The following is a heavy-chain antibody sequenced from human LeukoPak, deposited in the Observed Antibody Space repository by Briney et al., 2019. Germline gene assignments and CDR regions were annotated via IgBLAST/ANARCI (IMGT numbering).Heavy chain of an antibody. CDR2: IYSSGIT. D-gene: IGHD2-2*02. CDR1: GGSISSSSYF. Sequence: MPSETLSLTCTVSGGSISSSSYFWGWIRQPPGKGLEWIGTIYSSGITYYNPSLKSRVTISVDTSKNQFSLKLSSVTAADTAVYYCARLPPCSRTNCYTFDYWGQGTLVTVSS. V-gene: IGHV4-39*01. J-gene: IGHJ4*02. CDR3: ARLPPCSRTNCYTFDY.